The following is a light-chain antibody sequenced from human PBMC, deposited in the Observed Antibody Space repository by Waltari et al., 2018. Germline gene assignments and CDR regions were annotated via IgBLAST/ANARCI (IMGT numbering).Light chain of an antibody. J-gene: IGKJ1*01. V-gene: IGKV3-15*01. CDR3: QQYNNWPQT. Sequence: EIVMTQSPATLSVSPGERATLSCRASQSVSSNLAWYQQKPGQAPRLLIYGASTRATGIPARFSSSGSGTEFTLTISSLQSEDFAVYYCQQYNNWPQTFGQGTKVEIK. CDR2: GAS. CDR1: QSVSSN.